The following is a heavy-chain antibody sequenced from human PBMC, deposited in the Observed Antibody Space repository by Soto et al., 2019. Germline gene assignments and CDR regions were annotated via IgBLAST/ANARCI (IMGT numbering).Heavy chain of an antibody. Sequence: GGSLRLSCAASGFTFSNYAISWVRQTPGKGLEWVSVINSGGTTDYADSVKGRFTISRDISRNTLYLQMNSLRAEDTAVYYCVRENYYYGMDVWGQGTTVTVSS. V-gene: IGHV3-66*01. J-gene: IGHJ6*02. CDR3: VRENYYYGMDV. CDR2: INSGGTT. CDR1: GFTFSNYA.